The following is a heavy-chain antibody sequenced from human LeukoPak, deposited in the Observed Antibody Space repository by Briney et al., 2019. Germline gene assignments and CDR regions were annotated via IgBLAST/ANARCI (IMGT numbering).Heavy chain of an antibody. Sequence: GGSLRLSCAASGFSFSSHGMTWVRQAPGKGLEWVSYISSSGSTIYYADSVKGRFTISRDNAKNSLYLQMNSLRAEDTAVYYCARGAPASDAFDIWGQGTMVTVSS. CDR1: GFSFSSHG. V-gene: IGHV3-48*04. D-gene: IGHD2-2*01. CDR2: ISSSGSTI. CDR3: ARGAPASDAFDI. J-gene: IGHJ3*02.